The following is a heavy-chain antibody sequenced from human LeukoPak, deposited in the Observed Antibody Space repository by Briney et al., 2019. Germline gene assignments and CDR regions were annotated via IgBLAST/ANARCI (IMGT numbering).Heavy chain of an antibody. Sequence: GASVKVSCKASGYTFTGYYMHWVRQAPGQGLEWMGWINPNSGGTYYAQKFQGRVTMTRDTSISTAYMELSRLRSDDTAVYYCARDRDGYNYGYWGQGTLVAVSS. D-gene: IGHD5-24*01. V-gene: IGHV1-2*02. CDR1: GYTFTGYY. CDR2: INPNSGGT. J-gene: IGHJ4*02. CDR3: ARDRDGYNYGY.